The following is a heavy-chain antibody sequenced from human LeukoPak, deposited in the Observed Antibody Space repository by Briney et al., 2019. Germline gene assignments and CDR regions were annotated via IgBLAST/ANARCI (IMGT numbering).Heavy chain of an antibody. CDR2: ISYDGSSG. D-gene: IGHD3-16*02. J-gene: IGHJ4*02. CDR3: VWGGYRSFDY. CDR1: GFTFSSSA. V-gene: IGHV3-30*04. Sequence: GRSLRLSCAASGFTFSSSAMYWVRQAPGKGLEWLAVISYDGSSGYYADSVKGRFTISRDNPKNSLYLQMNSLRAEDTAVYYCVWGGYRSFDYWGQGTLVTVSS.